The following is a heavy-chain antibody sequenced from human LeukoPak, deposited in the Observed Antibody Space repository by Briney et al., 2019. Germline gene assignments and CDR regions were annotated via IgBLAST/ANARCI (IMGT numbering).Heavy chain of an antibody. D-gene: IGHD3-22*01. V-gene: IGHV1-24*01. J-gene: IGHJ4*02. CDR1: GYTLTELS. Sequence: GASVKVSCKVSGYTLTELSMHWVRQAPGKGLEWMGGFDPEDGETIYAQKFQGRVTMTEDTSTDTAYMELSSLRSEDTAVYYCATLPRYYYDSSGYYYTDYWGQGTLVTVSS. CDR3: ATLPRYYYDSSGYYYTDY. CDR2: FDPEDGET.